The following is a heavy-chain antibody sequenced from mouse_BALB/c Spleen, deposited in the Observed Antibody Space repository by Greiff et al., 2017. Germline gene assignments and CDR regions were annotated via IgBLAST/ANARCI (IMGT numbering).Heavy chain of an antibody. J-gene: IGHJ2*01. CDR2: ISTYYGNT. Sequence: VQLQQSGPELVRPGVSVKISCKGSSYTFTDYAMHWVKQSHAKSLEWIGVISTYYGNTNYNQKFKGKATMTVDKSSSTAYMELARLTSEDSAVYYCARWLLPYGYFDYWGQGTTLTVSS. D-gene: IGHD2-3*01. V-gene: IGHV1-67*01. CDR3: ARWLLPYGYFDY. CDR1: SYTFTDYA.